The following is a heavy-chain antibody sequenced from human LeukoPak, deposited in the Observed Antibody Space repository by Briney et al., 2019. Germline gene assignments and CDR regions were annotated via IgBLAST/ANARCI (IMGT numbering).Heavy chain of an antibody. D-gene: IGHD6-25*01. CDR3: AREGGSAHYGMDV. CDR2: ISSNGGST. J-gene: IGHJ6*02. Sequence: GGSLRLSCAASGFTFSSYAMHWVRQAPGKGLEYVSAISSNGGSTYYANSVKGRFTISRDNSKNTLYLQMGSLRGEDMAVYYCAREGGSAHYGMDVWGQGTTVTVSS. V-gene: IGHV3-64*01. CDR1: GFTFSSYA.